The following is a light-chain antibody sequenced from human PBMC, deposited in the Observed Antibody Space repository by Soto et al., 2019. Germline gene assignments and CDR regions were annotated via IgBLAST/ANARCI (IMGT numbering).Light chain of an antibody. Sequence: SYELTQPPSVSVSPGQTARITCSGDALPKQYAYWYQQKPGQAPVLVIYRDSERPSGIPERFSGSSSGTTVTLTISGVQAEDEADYYCQSAGNSVTYPAIFGGGTKLTVL. CDR1: ALPKQY. V-gene: IGLV3-25*03. J-gene: IGLJ2*01. CDR3: QSAGNSVTYPAI. CDR2: RDS.